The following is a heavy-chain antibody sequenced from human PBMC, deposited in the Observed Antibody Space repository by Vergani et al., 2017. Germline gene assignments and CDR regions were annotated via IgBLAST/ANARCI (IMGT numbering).Heavy chain of an antibody. V-gene: IGHV5-10-1*03. D-gene: IGHD3-10*01. CDR2: IDPSDSYT. CDR3: VDGSGSYYGADY. CDR1: GYSFTSYW. Sequence: EVQLVQSGAEVKKPGESLRISCKGSGYSFTSYWISWVRQMPGKGLEWMWRIDPSDSYTNYSPSFQGHVTISANKSISTAYLQWSSLKASDTAMYYCVDGSGSYYGADYWGQGTLVTVSS. J-gene: IGHJ4*02.